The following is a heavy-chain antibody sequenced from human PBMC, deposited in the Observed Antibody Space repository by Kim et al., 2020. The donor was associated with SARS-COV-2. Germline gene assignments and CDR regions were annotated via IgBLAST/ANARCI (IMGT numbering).Heavy chain of an antibody. CDR1: GGSISSSSYY. Sequence: SETLSLTCTVSGGSISSSSYYWGWIRQPPGKGLEWIGSIYYSGSTYYNPSLKSRVTISVDTSKNQFSLKLSSVTAADTAVYYCARHEYYYDSSGLGYNWFDPWGQGTLVTVSS. J-gene: IGHJ5*02. CDR3: ARHEYYYDSSGLGYNWFDP. D-gene: IGHD3-22*01. V-gene: IGHV4-39*01. CDR2: IYYSGST.